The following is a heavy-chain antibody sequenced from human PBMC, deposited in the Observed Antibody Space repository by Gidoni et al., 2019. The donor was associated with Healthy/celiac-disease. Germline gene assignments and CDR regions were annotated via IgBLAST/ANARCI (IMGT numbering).Heavy chain of an antibody. CDR2: INSDGSST. CDR3: ARSGSRFPTSKFYYYYYGMDV. D-gene: IGHD3-10*01. V-gene: IGHV3-74*01. Sequence: EVQLVESGGGLVQPGGSLRLSCAASGFTFSSYWMHWVRQAPGKGLVWVSRINSDGSSTSYADSVKGRFTISRDNAKNTLYLQMNSLRAEDTAVYYCARSGSRFPTSKFYYYYYGMDVWGQGTTVTVSS. CDR1: GFTFSSYW. J-gene: IGHJ6*02.